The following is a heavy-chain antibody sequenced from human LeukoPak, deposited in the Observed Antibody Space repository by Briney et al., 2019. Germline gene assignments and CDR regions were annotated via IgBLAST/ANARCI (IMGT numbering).Heavy chain of an antibody. CDR2: INAGNGHT. D-gene: IGHD3-3*01. CDR3: ASQADFWSGIDY. V-gene: IGHV1-3*01. CDR1: GYTFSGYA. J-gene: IGHJ4*02. Sequence: ASVKVSCKASGYTFSGYAVHWVRQAPGQRFEWMGWINAGNGHTNYAQKLQGRVTMTTDTSTSTAYMELRSLRSDDTAVYYCASQADFWSGIDYWGQGTLVTVSS.